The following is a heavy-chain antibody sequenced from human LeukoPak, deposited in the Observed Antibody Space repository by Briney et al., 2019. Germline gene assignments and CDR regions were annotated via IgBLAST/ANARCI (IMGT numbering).Heavy chain of an antibody. V-gene: IGHV1-8*01. CDR2: MNPNSGNT. D-gene: IGHD3-10*01. Sequence: ASVKVSCKASGYTFTSYDINWVRQATGQGLEWMGWMNPNSGNTGYAQKFQGRVTMTRNISISTAYMELSSLRSEDTAVYYCARGHGLLWFGESQFDYWGQGTLVTVSS. J-gene: IGHJ4*02. CDR3: ARGHGLLWFGESQFDY. CDR1: GYTFTSYD.